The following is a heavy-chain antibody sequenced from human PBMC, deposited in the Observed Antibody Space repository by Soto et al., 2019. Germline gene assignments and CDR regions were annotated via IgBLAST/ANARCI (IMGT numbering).Heavy chain of an antibody. J-gene: IGHJ5*02. V-gene: IGHV6-1*01. CDR2: TRYTSKWSY. CDR1: GDSVSSPSAT. Sequence: SETLSLTCAISGDSVSSPSATWEWIRQSPSRGLEWLGGTRYTSKWSYEYALSVKGRITISPDTSKNHFSLQLDSVTPEDTAVYYFFRVDWNDAGSWGQGTLVTVSS. D-gene: IGHD1-1*01. CDR3: FRVDWNDAGS.